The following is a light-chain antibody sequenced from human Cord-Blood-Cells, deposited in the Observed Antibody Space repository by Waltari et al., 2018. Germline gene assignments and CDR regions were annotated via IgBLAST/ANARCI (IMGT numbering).Light chain of an antibody. CDR1: QRFSSY. J-gene: IGKJ1*01. V-gene: IGKV1-39*01. CDR3: QQSYSTPRT. Sequence: DLQMTQSPSSLSASVGDRGTITCRASQRFSSYLNWYQQKPGKAPKLLIYAASSVQSGVPARFSGSGAGTDVTLTISSLQPEDFATYYCQQSYSTPRTCGQGTKVEIK. CDR2: AAS.